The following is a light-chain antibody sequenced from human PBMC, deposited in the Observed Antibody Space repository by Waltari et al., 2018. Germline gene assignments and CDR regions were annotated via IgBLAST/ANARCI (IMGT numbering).Light chain of an antibody. V-gene: IGKV3-20*01. CDR1: QSVTSNY. Sequence: IVLTQSPGTLSLSPGESATLSCRASQSVTSNYLAWYQQKPGQAPRLLIYGASSRATDIPGRCSGSGSGTDFTLTISRLEPEDFAVYYCQHYGSSPETFGQGTKLEIK. CDR3: QHYGSSPET. CDR2: GAS. J-gene: IGKJ2*01.